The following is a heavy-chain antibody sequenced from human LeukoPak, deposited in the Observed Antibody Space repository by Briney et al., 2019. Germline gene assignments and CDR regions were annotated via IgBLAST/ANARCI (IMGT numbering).Heavy chain of an antibody. CDR3: AREATTKTGRVYYFDY. Sequence: GGSLRLSCEASGFTFGIYAMHWVRQAPGKGLEYISGISSNGYSTSYANSVKGRFTISRDNSKNTLYLQMGSLRDEDMAVFYCAREATTKTGRVYYFDYWGQGTLVTVSS. CDR1: GFTFGIYA. V-gene: IGHV3-64*01. J-gene: IGHJ4*02. CDR2: ISSNGYST. D-gene: IGHD3-16*01.